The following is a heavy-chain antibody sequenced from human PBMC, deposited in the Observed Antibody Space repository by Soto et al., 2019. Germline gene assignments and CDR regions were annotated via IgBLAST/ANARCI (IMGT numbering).Heavy chain of an antibody. CDR2: IDPRNGGT. J-gene: IGHJ4*02. Sequence: ASVKVSCNASGYTFSDYYRHWVRQAPGQGLEWMGWIDPRNGGTKYAQKFQDRFSMTTDTSTSTASMELRRLRSDDTAVFFCARVRYRHVIHAWGPGTLVTVSS. CDR3: ARVRYRHVIHA. CDR1: GYTFSDYY. V-gene: IGHV1-2*02. D-gene: IGHD2-2*01.